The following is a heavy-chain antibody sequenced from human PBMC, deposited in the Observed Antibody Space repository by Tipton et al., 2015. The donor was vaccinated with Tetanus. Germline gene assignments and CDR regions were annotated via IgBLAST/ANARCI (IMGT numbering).Heavy chain of an antibody. CDR1: GGSIRSGDHQ. J-gene: IGHJ4*02. CDR3: ARANYDFPNKGPFDF. V-gene: IGHV4-61*08. D-gene: IGHD3-3*01. Sequence: TLSLTCTVSGGSIRSGDHQWNWIRQPPGKGLEWLAYISPSGRSNSNYSLKSRITIPQDKSKNQFSLKLTSVTAADTAVYYCARANYDFPNKGPFDFWGQGILVLVSS. CDR2: ISPSGRS.